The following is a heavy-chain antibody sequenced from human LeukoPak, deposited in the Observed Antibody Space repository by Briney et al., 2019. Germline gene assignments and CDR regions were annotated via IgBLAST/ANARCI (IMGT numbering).Heavy chain of an antibody. Sequence: GASVKVSCKASGYTFTGHYMHWVRQAPGQGLEWMGWINPNSGGTNYAQKFQGRVTMTRDTSISTAYMELSSLRSEDTAVYYCARGGGVAYCGGDCYFWRDYYYYYYMNVWGKGTTVTVSS. CDR3: ARGGGVAYCGGDCYFWRDYYYYYYMNV. CDR2: INPNSGGT. J-gene: IGHJ6*03. CDR1: GYTFTGHY. V-gene: IGHV1-2*02. D-gene: IGHD2-21*02.